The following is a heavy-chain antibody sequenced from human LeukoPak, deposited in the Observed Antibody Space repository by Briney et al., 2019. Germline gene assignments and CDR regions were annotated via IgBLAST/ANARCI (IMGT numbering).Heavy chain of an antibody. CDR3: ARVSSASGYYYHY. CDR1: GYTFTGYY. Sequence: ASVKVSCKASGYTFTGYYMHWVRQAPGQGLEWMGRINPNSGGTNYAQKFQGRVTMTRDTSTSTAYMELSRLRSDDTAVYYCARVSSASGYYYHYWGQGTLVTVSS. D-gene: IGHD3-22*01. V-gene: IGHV1-2*06. J-gene: IGHJ4*02. CDR2: INPNSGGT.